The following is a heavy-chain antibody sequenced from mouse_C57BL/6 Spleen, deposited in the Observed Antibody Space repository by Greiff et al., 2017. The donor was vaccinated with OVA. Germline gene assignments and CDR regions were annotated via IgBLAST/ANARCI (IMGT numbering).Heavy chain of an antibody. D-gene: IGHD2-1*01. J-gene: IGHJ2*01. CDR1: GYAFSSYW. CDR3: AYGNYEGGNIDY. V-gene: IGHV1-80*01. Sequence: VQLQQSGAELVKPGASVKISCKASGYAFSSYWMNWVKQRPGQGLEWIGQIYPGDGDTNYNGKFKGKATLTADKSSSTAYMQLSSLTSEDSAVDYCAYGNYEGGNIDYWGQGTTLTVSS. CDR2: IYPGDGDT.